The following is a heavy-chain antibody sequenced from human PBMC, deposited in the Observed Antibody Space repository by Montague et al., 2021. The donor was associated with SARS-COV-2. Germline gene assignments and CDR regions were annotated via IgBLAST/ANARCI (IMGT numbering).Heavy chain of an antibody. CDR2: IYGATGRT. Sequence: SLRFSCAASGFNFSSSALSWVRQAPGKGLEWVSNIYGATGRTFYADSVKGRFTMSRENSKNTLYLQMDSLRVDDTAVYYCAKVDSVFPWGQGTLVTVSS. J-gene: IGHJ4*02. V-gene: IGHV3-23*03. D-gene: IGHD3/OR15-3a*01. CDR3: AKVDSVFP. CDR1: GFNFSSSA.